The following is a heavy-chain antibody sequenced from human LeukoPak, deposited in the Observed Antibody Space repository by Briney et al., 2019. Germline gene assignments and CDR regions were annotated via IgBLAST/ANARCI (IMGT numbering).Heavy chain of an antibody. D-gene: IGHD2-15*01. J-gene: IGHJ6*03. CDR1: GGSISSSSYY. Sequence: SETLSLTCTVSGGSISSSSYYWGWIRQPPGKGLEWIGSIYYSGSTYYNPSLKSRVTISVDTSKNQFSLKLSSVTAADTAVYYCARARPVLGYCSGGSCYSRYYYMDVWGKGTTVTVSS. V-gene: IGHV4-39*07. CDR3: ARARPVLGYCSGGSCYSRYYYMDV. CDR2: IYYSGST.